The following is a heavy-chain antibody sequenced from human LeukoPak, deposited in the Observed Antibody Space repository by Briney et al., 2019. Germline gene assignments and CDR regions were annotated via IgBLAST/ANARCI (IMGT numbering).Heavy chain of an antibody. CDR2: IKQDGSDK. D-gene: IGHD1-14*01. J-gene: IGHJ5*02. V-gene: IGHV3-7*01. Sequence: GGSLRLSCAASGFTISSYWMTWVRQAPGKGPEWVANIKQDGSDKYYVDSVKGRFTISRDNAKNSLYLQLNSLRAEDTAVYYCARGIQTGVDWFDPWGQGTLVTVSS. CDR1: GFTISSYW. CDR3: ARGIQTGVDWFDP.